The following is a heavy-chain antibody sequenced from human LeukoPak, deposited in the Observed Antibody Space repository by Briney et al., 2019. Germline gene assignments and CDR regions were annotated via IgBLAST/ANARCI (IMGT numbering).Heavy chain of an antibody. Sequence: PGGSLRLSCAASGFTFSSYSMNWVRQAPGKGLEWVSYISSSSSTIYYADSVKGRFTISRDNAKNSLYLQMNSLRAEDTAVYYCARATPTIFGVAHSVGFDPWGQGTLVTVSS. J-gene: IGHJ5*02. CDR2: ISSSSSTI. D-gene: IGHD3-3*01. CDR3: ARATPTIFGVAHSVGFDP. CDR1: GFTFSSYS. V-gene: IGHV3-48*01.